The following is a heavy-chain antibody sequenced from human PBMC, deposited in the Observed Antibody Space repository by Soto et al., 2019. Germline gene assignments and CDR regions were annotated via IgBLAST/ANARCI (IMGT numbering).Heavy chain of an antibody. CDR3: SRGPTWGDFWSGYYYGMDV. V-gene: IGHV1-46*01. Sequence: GASVKVSCKPSGYTFTSYYMHWVRQAPGQGLEWKGIINPSGGSTSYAQKFQGRVTMTRDTSTSTVYMELSSLRSEDTAVYFCSRGPTWGDFWSGYYYGMDVWGQGTTVTVSS. J-gene: IGHJ6*02. CDR2: INPSGGST. CDR1: GYTFTSYY. D-gene: IGHD3-3*01.